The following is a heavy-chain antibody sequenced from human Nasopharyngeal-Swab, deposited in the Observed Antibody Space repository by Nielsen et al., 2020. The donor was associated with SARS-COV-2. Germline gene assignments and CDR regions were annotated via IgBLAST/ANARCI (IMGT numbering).Heavy chain of an antibody. J-gene: IGHJ6*02. CDR3: ARDRPGRMDV. D-gene: IGHD6-6*01. CDR2: ITSSSSYI. Sequence: GESLKISCAASGFTFSSYSMNWVRQAPGKGLEWVSSITSSSSYINYADSVRGRITISRDNAKNSLYLQMNSLRADDTAVYYCARDRPGRMDVWGQGTMVTVSS. V-gene: IGHV3-21*01. CDR1: GFTFSSYS.